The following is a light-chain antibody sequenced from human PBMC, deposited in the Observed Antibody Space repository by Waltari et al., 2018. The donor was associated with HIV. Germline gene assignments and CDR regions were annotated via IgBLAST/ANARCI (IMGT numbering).Light chain of an antibody. Sequence: DIVMTQTPPSLSVTPGQPASFSCNSSQSLKHTDGKTYLYWYLQRPGQSPQVLIYEVSKRYAGVPYRFSGSGSGTHFTLKIARVEAEDVGSYYCMQSLHLLYTFGQGTKLEIK. CDR1: QSLKHTDGKTY. CDR2: EVS. J-gene: IGKJ2*01. CDR3: MQSLHLLYT. V-gene: IGKV2D-29*02.